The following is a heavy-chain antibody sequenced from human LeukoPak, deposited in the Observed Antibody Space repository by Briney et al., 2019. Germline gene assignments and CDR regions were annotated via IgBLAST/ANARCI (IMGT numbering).Heavy chain of an antibody. CDR1: GGSISSYY. V-gene: IGHV4-59*08. J-gene: IGHJ4*02. Sequence: SETLSLTCTVSGGSISSYYWSWIRQSPGRGLEWIGHIHYSGSTKYKSSLKSRVTISVDTSKSHFSLKLSSVTAADTAVYYCARGYFDILIGKGYFDYWGQGNLVTVSS. CDR2: IHYSGST. D-gene: IGHD3-9*01. CDR3: ARGYFDILIGKGYFDY.